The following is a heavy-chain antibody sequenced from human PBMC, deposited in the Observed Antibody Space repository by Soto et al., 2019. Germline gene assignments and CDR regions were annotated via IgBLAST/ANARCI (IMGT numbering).Heavy chain of an antibody. Sequence: EVQLVESGGGLVQPGGSLRLSCAASGFTFSSYSMNWVRQAPGKGLEWVSYISSSSSTIYYADSVKGRFTISRDNAKNSLYLQMNSLRDEDTAVYYCARHLYYDFWSGQEGYFDYWGQGTLVTVSS. D-gene: IGHD3-3*01. V-gene: IGHV3-48*02. CDR1: GFTFSSYS. CDR3: ARHLYYDFWSGQEGYFDY. J-gene: IGHJ4*02. CDR2: ISSSSSTI.